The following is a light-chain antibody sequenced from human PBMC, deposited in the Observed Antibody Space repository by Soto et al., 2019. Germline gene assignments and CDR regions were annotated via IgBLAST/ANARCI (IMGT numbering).Light chain of an antibody. Sequence: SVLTEPPSASGTPGQWVTISCSGSGSNIGSNTVNWYQQLPGTAPKLLIYSNNQPPSGVPHRSSGTKSGTSASLAISGLQSEDEADYYCAAWDDSLNGYVFGTGTKVTVL. CDR2: SNN. J-gene: IGLJ1*01. CDR1: GSNIGSNT. CDR3: AAWDDSLNGYV. V-gene: IGLV1-44*01.